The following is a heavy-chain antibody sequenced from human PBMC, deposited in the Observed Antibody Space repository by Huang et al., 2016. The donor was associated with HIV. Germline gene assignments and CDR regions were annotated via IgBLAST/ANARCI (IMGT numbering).Heavy chain of an antibody. V-gene: IGHV1-69*01. CDR2: IIPLFRAP. CDR3: AMSLRYQYDSRSYWGRYFDY. Sequence: KKPGSSVKVSCQASGGSFSDQIISWVRQAPGQRFEWMGGIIPLFRAPAYAQEFKGRVTMTADESTATIYMELNSLTSEVTAVYYCAMSLRYQYDSRSYWGRYFDYWGQGTLVTVSS. CDR1: GGSFSDQI. J-gene: IGHJ4*02. D-gene: IGHD3-16*01.